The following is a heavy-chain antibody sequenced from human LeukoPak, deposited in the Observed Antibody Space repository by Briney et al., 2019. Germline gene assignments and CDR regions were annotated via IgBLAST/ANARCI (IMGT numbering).Heavy chain of an antibody. Sequence: SVKVSCKASGGTFSSYAISRVRQAPGQGLEWMGGIIPIFGTANYAQKFQGRVTITADESTSTAYMELSSLRSEDTAVYYCARTVVANYYYYYYMDVWGKGTTVTVSS. CDR2: IIPIFGTA. D-gene: IGHD2-21*01. CDR1: GGTFSSYA. CDR3: ARTVVANYYYYYYMDV. J-gene: IGHJ6*03. V-gene: IGHV1-69*13.